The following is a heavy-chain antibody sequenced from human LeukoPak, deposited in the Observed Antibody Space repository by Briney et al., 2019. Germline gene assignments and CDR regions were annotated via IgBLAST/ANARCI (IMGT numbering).Heavy chain of an antibody. CDR1: GGSFSGHY. V-gene: IGHV4-38-2*01. D-gene: IGHD6-13*01. CDR3: ARVYSSTTEGYFDY. J-gene: IGHJ4*02. Sequence: SETLSLTCAVYGGSFSGHYWGWIRQPPGKGLEWIGSIYYGGATYYNPSLNSRLSISVDTSNNQFSLKVNSVTAADTAVYYCARVYSSTTEGYFDYWGQGTLVTVSS. CDR2: IYYGGAT.